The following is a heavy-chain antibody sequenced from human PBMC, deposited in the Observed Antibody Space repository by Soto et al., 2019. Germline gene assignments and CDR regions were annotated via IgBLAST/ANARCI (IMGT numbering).Heavy chain of an antibody. CDR2: IIPILGIA. J-gene: IGHJ6*03. CDR1: GGTFSSYT. CDR3: AIHCSSTSYGGDYYYYYMDV. V-gene: IGHV1-69*02. D-gene: IGHD2-2*01. Sequence: GASVKVSCKASGGTFSSYTISWVRQAPGQGLEWMGRIIPILGIANYAQKFQGRVTITADKSTSTAYMELSSLRSEDTAVYYCAIHCSSTSYGGDYYYYYMDVWGKGTTVTVSS.